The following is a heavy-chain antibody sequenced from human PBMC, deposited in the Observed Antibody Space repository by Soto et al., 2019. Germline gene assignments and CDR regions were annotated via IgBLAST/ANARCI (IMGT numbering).Heavy chain of an antibody. J-gene: IGHJ3*02. Sequence: SETLSLTCTVSGGSISGYYWSWIRQPPGKGLEWIGYIYYSGSTNYNPSLKSRVTISVDTSKNQFSLKLSSVTAADTAVYYCARDSALRFLAPDAFDIWGQGTMVTVSS. CDR1: GGSISGYY. V-gene: IGHV4-59*01. D-gene: IGHD3-3*01. CDR3: ARDSALRFLAPDAFDI. CDR2: IYYSGST.